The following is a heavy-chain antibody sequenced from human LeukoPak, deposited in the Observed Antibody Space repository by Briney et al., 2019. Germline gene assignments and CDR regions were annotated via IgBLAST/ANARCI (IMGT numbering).Heavy chain of an antibody. J-gene: IGHJ4*02. Sequence: GGSLRLSCAASGFTFSSYWMHWVRQAPGKGLVWVSRIDTDGSSTTYADSVKGRFTISRDNAKSTLYLQMNSLRAEDTAVYYCATEMAAMVYWGQGTLVTVSS. CDR2: IDTDGSST. V-gene: IGHV3-74*01. CDR3: ATEMAAMVY. CDR1: GFTFSSYW. D-gene: IGHD5-24*01.